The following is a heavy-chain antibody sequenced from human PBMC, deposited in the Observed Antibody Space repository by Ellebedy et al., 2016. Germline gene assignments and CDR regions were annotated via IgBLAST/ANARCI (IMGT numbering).Heavy chain of an antibody. CDR2: ISYDGSNK. D-gene: IGHD4-17*01. Sequence: GGSLRLSCAASGFTFSSYGMHWVRQAPGKGLEWVAVISYDGSNKYYADSVKGRFTISRDNSKNTLYLQMNSLRAEDTAVYYCAREDYGDVHSGDFDYWGQGTLVTVSS. CDR1: GFTFSSYG. V-gene: IGHV3-30*03. CDR3: AREDYGDVHSGDFDY. J-gene: IGHJ4*02.